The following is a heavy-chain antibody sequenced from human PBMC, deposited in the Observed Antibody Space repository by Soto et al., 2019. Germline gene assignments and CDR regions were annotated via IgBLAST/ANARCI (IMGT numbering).Heavy chain of an antibody. CDR2: VSGSGDTT. J-gene: IGHJ5*01. CDR3: VKSVHWNPMATLNQFDS. V-gene: IGHV3-23*01. Sequence: EVQLLESGGGLVRTGGSLRLSCASSGFTFSLYAMSWVRQAPGKGLEWVSTVSGSGDTTFYADSVQGRFTISRDNPRSTLYLQMSSLTAEDTALYYCVKSVHWNPMATLNQFDSWGQGTLVTVSS. D-gene: IGHD1-1*01. CDR1: GFTFSLYA.